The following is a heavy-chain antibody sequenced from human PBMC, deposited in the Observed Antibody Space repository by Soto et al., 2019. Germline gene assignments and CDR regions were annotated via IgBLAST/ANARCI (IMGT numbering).Heavy chain of an antibody. J-gene: IGHJ4*02. D-gene: IGHD3-10*01. CDR2: IWYDGSNK. CDR3: ARGGLLWFGESPPSFDY. V-gene: IGHV3-33*01. Sequence: QVQLVESGGGVVQPGRSLRLSCAASGFTFSSYGMHWVRQAPGKGLEWVAVIWYDGSNKYYADSVKGRFTISRDNSKNTLYLQMNSLRAEDTAVYYCARGGLLWFGESPPSFDYWGQGTLVTVSS. CDR1: GFTFSSYG.